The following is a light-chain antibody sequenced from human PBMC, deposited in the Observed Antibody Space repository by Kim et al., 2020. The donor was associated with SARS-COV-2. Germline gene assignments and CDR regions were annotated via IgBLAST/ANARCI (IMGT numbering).Light chain of an antibody. J-gene: IGLJ3*02. CDR1: RSNIGSNP. CDR2: RDN. Sequence: GQRVTISCSGSRSNIGSNPVDWYQKLPGTAAKLLIYRDNQRPSGVPDRFSGSKSGTSASLAISGLQSEDEADYYCAAWDDSLNGQVFGGGTQLTVL. V-gene: IGLV1-44*01. CDR3: AAWDDSLNGQV.